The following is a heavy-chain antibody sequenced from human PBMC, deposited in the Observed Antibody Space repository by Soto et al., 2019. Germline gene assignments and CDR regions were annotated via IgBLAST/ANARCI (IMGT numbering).Heavy chain of an antibody. CDR2: INHSGST. D-gene: IGHD3-22*01. Sequence: QVQLQQWGAGLLKPSETLSLTCAVYGGSFSGYYWSWIRQPPGKGLEWIGEINHSGSTNYNPSLKSRVTISVDTSKNQFSLKLSSATAADTAVYYCARGPSYYDSSGYYYYWGQGTLVTVSS. J-gene: IGHJ4*02. V-gene: IGHV4-34*01. CDR3: ARGPSYYDSSGYYYY. CDR1: GGSFSGYY.